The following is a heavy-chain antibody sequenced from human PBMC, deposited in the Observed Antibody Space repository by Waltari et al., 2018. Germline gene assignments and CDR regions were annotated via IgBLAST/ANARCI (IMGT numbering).Heavy chain of an antibody. V-gene: IGHV3-30*18. J-gene: IGHJ4*02. Sequence: QVQLVESGGGVVQPGRSLRLSCAASGFTFSSYGMHWVRPAPGKGLEWVAVIWYDGSNKYYADSVKGRFTISRDNSKNTLYLQMNSLRAEDTAMYYCAKGPLWGYSSAARGKYYFDYWGQGTLVTVSS. CDR2: IWYDGSNK. CDR1: GFTFSSYG. D-gene: IGHD6-25*01. CDR3: AKGPLWGYSSAARGKYYFDY.